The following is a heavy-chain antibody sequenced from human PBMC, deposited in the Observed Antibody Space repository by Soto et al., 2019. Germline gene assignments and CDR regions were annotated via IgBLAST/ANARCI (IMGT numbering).Heavy chain of an antibody. CDR3: AKDGSSSGWYLGYYYYGMDV. J-gene: IGHJ6*02. CDR2: ISGSGGST. CDR1: GFTFSIYA. D-gene: IGHD6-19*01. Sequence: GSLRLSCAASGFTFSIYAMSWVRQAPGKGLEWVSAISGSGGSTYYADSVKGRFTISRDNSKNTLYLQMNSLRAEDTAVYYCAKDGSSSGWYLGYYYYGMDVWGQGTTVTVSS. V-gene: IGHV3-23*01.